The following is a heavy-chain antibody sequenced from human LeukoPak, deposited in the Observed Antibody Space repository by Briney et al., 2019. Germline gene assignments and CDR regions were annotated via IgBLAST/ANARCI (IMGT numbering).Heavy chain of an antibody. V-gene: IGHV4-59*11. J-gene: IGHJ4*02. Sequence: SETLSLTCTVSGDSMSSHYWSWIRQSPGKGLEWIGYIYYSGSTKFYNPSLNSRVSISVDTSKNQFSLNLRYVTAADTAIYYCARDTDYDYFDYWGQGTLVTVFS. CDR2: IYYSGST. CDR3: ARDTDYDYFDY. CDR1: GDSMSSHY. D-gene: IGHD4/OR15-4a*01.